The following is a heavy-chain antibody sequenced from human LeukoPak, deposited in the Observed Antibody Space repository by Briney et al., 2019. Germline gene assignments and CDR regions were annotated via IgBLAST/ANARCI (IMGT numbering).Heavy chain of an antibody. CDR3: ARLASLYDSSGYYWGDY. D-gene: IGHD3-22*01. J-gene: IGHJ4*02. CDR2: IIPSDGFT. Sequence: VASVKVSCKASGYTFSSYYVHWVRQAPGQGLEWMGMIIPSDGFTSYAQKFQGRVTMTRDMSTSTVCMELSSLRSDDTAVYYCARLASLYDSSGYYWGDYWGQGTLVTVSS. V-gene: IGHV1-46*01. CDR1: GYTFSSYY.